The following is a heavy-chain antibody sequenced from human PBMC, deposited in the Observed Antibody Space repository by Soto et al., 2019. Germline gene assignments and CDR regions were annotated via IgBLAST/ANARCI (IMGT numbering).Heavy chain of an antibody. V-gene: IGHV1-3*01. J-gene: IGHJ4*02. CDR3: ARGASPLIDY. Sequence: ASVKVSCKASGYTFTSYAMHWVRQAPGQRPEWMGWINGGNGNTKYSQKFQGRVTITRDTSASTAYMEVSSLRSEDTAVYYCARGASPLIDYWGQGTLVTVSS. D-gene: IGHD1-26*01. CDR2: INGGNGNT. CDR1: GYTFTSYA.